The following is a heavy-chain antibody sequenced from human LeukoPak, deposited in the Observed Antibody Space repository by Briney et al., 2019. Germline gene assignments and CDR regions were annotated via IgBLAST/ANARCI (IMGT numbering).Heavy chain of an antibody. J-gene: IGHJ4*02. V-gene: IGHV3-21*04. CDR3: ARDAVMGATPFYFDS. D-gene: IGHD2-15*01. Sequence: GGSLRLSCTASGFIFTSYGMNWVRQAPGKGLEWVSYISSSGSNIFYADSVKGRFTISRGQAKDSVFLQMNSLRAEDTALYFCARDAVMGATPFYFDSWGQGALVTVSS. CDR1: GFIFTSYG. CDR2: ISSSGSNI.